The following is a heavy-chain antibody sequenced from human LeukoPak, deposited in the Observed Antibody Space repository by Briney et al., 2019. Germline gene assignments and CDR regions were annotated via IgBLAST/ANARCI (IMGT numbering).Heavy chain of an antibody. J-gene: IGHJ3*02. CDR2: IYYSGST. Sequence: SETLSLTCAVYGGSFSGYYRSWIRQPPGKGLEWIGSIYYSGSTYYNPSLKSRVTISVDTSKNQFSLKLSSVTAADTAVYYCAAYYYDSSGYGPDIWGQGTMVTVSS. D-gene: IGHD3-22*01. CDR1: GGSFSGYY. V-gene: IGHV4-34*01. CDR3: AAYYYDSSGYGPDI.